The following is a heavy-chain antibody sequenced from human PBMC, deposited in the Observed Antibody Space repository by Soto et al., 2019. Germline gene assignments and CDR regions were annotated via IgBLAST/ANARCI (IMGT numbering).Heavy chain of an antibody. CDR2: ISDSGST. D-gene: IGHD2-2*03. CDR3: AKVWGEDGYCSRTSCLYYFHH. CDR1: GFTFSTSA. J-gene: IGHJ4*02. Sequence: EVQLLESGGGLVQPGGSLRLSCEASGFTFSTSAMSWVRQAPGKGLEWVSTISDSGSTYYADSVKGRFTISRDNSKNTLDLQMNSLRAEDTAVCYCAKVWGEDGYCSRTSCLYYFHHWGQGTLVTVSS. V-gene: IGHV3-23*01.